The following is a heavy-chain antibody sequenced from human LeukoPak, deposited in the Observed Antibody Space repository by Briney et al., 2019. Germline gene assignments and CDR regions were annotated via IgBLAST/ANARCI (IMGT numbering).Heavy chain of an antibody. Sequence: KNGESLKISCKGSGYSFTSYWIGWVRQMPGKGLEWMGIIYPGDSDTRYSPSFQGQVTISADKSISTAYLQWSSLKASDTAMYYRARPRAVAGYYFDYWGQGTLVTVSS. D-gene: IGHD6-19*01. CDR2: IYPGDSDT. J-gene: IGHJ4*02. CDR3: ARPRAVAGYYFDY. CDR1: GYSFTSYW. V-gene: IGHV5-51*01.